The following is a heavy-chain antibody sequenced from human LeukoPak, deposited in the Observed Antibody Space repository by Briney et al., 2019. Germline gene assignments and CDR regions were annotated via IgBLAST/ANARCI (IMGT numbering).Heavy chain of an antibody. CDR1: GFSFSSCA. CDR3: ARATGSGSYLIDY. CDR2: VSSDESII. V-gene: IGHV3-30*04. D-gene: IGHD3-10*01. Sequence: GGSLRLSCAAPGFSFSSCAMHWVRQAPGKGLEWVTLVSSDESIIRYTDSVKGRFTISRDNSKNTLYLEMNNLRTGDTGVYYCARATGSGSYLIDYWGQGTLVTVSS. J-gene: IGHJ4*02.